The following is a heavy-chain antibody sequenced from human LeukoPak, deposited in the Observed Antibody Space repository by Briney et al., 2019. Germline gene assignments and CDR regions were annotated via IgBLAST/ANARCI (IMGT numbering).Heavy chain of an antibody. Sequence: NPSETLSLTCAVYGGSFSGYYWSWIRQPPGKGLEWIGEINHSGSTNYNPSLKSRVTISVDTSKNQFSLKLSSVTAADTAVYYCERGSNWGTYYYYYMDVWGKGTTVTVSS. V-gene: IGHV4-34*01. D-gene: IGHD7-27*01. CDR3: ERGSNWGTYYYYYMDV. J-gene: IGHJ6*03. CDR1: GGSFSGYY. CDR2: INHSGST.